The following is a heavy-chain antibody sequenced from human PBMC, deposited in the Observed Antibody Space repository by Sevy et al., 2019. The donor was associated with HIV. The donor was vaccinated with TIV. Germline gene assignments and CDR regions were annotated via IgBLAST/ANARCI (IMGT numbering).Heavy chain of an antibody. Sequence: GESLKISCKGSGYSFTSYWIGWVRQMPGKGLEWRGIIDPGDSDTRYSPSYQGQVTISADKSISTAYLQWSSPKASDTAMYYCASLAPFTYYDFWRTYPNYYYYYMDVWGKGTTVTVSS. CDR1: GYSFTSYW. J-gene: IGHJ6*03. D-gene: IGHD3-3*01. CDR3: ASLAPFTYYDFWRTYPNYYYYYMDV. CDR2: IDPGDSDT. V-gene: IGHV5-51*01.